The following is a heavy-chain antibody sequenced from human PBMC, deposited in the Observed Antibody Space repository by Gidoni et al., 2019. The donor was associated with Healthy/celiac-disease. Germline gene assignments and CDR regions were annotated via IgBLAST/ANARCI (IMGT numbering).Heavy chain of an antibody. J-gene: IGHJ4*02. CDR2: IRYDGSNK. V-gene: IGHV3-30*02. CDR1: GFTFSSYG. Sequence: QVQLVESGGGVVQPGGSLSLSCAASGFTFSSYGRHWVRQAPGKGLEWVALIRYDGSNKYYADAVKGRFTISRDNSKNTLYLQMNSLRAEDTAVYYCAKDRLLEKGVVTFDYWGQGTLVTVSS. CDR3: AKDRLLEKGVVTFDY. D-gene: IGHD2-15*01.